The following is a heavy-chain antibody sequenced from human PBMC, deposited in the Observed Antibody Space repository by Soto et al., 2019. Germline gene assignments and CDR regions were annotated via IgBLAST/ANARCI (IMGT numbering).Heavy chain of an antibody. J-gene: IGHJ6*03. V-gene: IGHV3-11*01. CDR1: GFTFSDYC. Sequence: GGSLRLSCAASGFTFSDYCMSWIRQAPGKGLEWVSYISSSGSTIYYADSVKGRFTISRDNAKNSLFLQMNSLRAEDTAVYYCARIKSTGTTPPCYYMDVWGKGTTVTVPS. D-gene: IGHD1-1*01. CDR2: ISSSGSTI. CDR3: ARIKSTGTTPPCYYMDV.